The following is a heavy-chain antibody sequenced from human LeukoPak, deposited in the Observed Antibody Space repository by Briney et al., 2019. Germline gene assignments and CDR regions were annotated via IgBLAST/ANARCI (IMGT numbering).Heavy chain of an antibody. CDR3: AKASCSSSSCYYFDN. CDR1: GFTFSDYA. J-gene: IGHJ4*02. Sequence: PGGSPRLSCAASGFTFSDYAMHWVRQAPGEGLEWVAVISFDGSNKYYADSVKGRFTISRDSSKNTLYLQMNSLRVEDTAVYYCAKASCSSSSCYYFDNWGQGTLVTVSS. V-gene: IGHV3-30-3*01. CDR2: ISFDGSNK. D-gene: IGHD2-2*01.